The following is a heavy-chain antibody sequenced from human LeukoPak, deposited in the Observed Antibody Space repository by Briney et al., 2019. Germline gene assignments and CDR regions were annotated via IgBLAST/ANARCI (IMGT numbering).Heavy chain of an antibody. CDR3: ARGPRDDAFDI. V-gene: IGHV3-21*01. CDR1: GFTFSSYS. Sequence: GGSLRLSCAASGFTFSSYSMNWVRQAPGKGLEWVSSISSSSSSYIYYADSVKGRFTISRDNAKNSLYLQMNSLRAEDTAVYYCARGPRDDAFDIWGQGTMVTVSS. J-gene: IGHJ3*02. CDR2: ISSSSSSYI. D-gene: IGHD2-21*02.